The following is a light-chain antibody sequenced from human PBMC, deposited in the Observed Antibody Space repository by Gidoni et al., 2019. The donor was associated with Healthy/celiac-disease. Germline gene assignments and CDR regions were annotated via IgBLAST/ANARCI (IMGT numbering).Light chain of an antibody. CDR3: QQRSDWPGLT. Sequence: EIVLKQSPATLSLSPGEGATLSSRARQSVSSYLAWYQQKPGQAPRLLIYDASNRATCIPARLSGRGSGTAFTLPISSLVPEDFAVYYCQQRSDWPGLTFGGGTKVEIK. CDR2: DAS. V-gene: IGKV3-11*01. J-gene: IGKJ4*01. CDR1: QSVSSY.